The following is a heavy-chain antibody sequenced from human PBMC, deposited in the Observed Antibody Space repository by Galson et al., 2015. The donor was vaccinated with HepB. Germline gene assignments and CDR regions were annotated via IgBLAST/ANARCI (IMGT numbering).Heavy chain of an antibody. CDR1: GFTFSDYY. Sequence: SLRLSCAVSGFTFSDYYMSWIRQAPGKGLEWVSYISSSSIYTNYADSVKGRFSISRDNAKNSLYLQMNSLRVDDTAVYHCARDGDGDTPLDYWGQGTLVTVSS. CDR3: ARDGDGDTPLDY. V-gene: IGHV3-11*06. D-gene: IGHD4-17*01. J-gene: IGHJ4*02. CDR2: ISSSSIYT.